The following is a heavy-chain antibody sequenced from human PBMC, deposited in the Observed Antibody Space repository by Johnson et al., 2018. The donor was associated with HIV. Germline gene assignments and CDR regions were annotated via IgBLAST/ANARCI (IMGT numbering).Heavy chain of an antibody. D-gene: IGHD3-10*01. CDR3: AKTRMGGILDAFDL. J-gene: IGHJ3*01. V-gene: IGHV3-30*18. CDR2: TTYDGTNK. Sequence: VQLVESGGGVVQPGRSLRLSCTASGFTFSNYAIHWVRQAPGKGLEWVAGTTYDGTNKYYADSVKGRFTLSRDNSKNTLDLQMNSLTIEDTAVFYCAKTRMGGILDAFDLWGQGTMVIVS. CDR1: GFTFSNYA.